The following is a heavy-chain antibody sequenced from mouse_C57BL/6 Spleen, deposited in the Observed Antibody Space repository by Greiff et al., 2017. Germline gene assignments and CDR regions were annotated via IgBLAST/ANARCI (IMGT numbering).Heavy chain of an antibody. CDR3: AGYDYAWFAY. CDR1: GYTFTDYY. D-gene: IGHD2-4*01. V-gene: IGHV1-26*01. CDR2: INPNNGGT. Sequence: VQLQQSGPELVKPGASVKISCKASGYTFTDYYMNWVKQSHGKSLEWIGDINPNNGGTSYNQKFKGKATLTVDKSSSTAYMELRSLTSEDSAVYYCAGYDYAWFAYWGQGTLVTVSA. J-gene: IGHJ3*01.